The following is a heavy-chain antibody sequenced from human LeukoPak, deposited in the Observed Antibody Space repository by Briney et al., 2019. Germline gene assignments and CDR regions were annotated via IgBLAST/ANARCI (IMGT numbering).Heavy chain of an antibody. CDR2: LSSSSDYI. V-gene: IGHV3-21*01. CDR3: AKRKYSDSDLRAFDI. Sequence: GGSLRLSCAASGFTFTNYHMDWVRQAPGKGLEWVSFLSSSSDYISYADSVKGRFTISRDNAKNSLFLQMNSLRAEDTAIYYCAKRKYSDSDLRAFDIWGQGTMVIVSS. CDR1: GFTFTNYH. D-gene: IGHD5-12*01. J-gene: IGHJ3*02.